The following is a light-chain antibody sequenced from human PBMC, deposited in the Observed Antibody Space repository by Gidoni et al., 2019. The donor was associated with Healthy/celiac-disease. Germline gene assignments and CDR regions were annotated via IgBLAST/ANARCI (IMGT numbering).Light chain of an antibody. J-gene: IGLJ2*01. CDR1: NIGNKS. CDR3: QVWDSSSAGV. V-gene: IGLV3-21*04. Sequence: SDVLTQPPSVSVAPGKTARITCGGNNIGNKSVHWYQQKPGQAPVLVIYYDSDRPSGIPERFSGSNSGNTATLTISRGEAGDEADYYCQVWDSSSAGVFGGGTKLTVL. CDR2: YDS.